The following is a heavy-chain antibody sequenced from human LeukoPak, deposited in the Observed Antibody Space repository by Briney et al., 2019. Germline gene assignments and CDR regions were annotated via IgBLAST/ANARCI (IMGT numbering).Heavy chain of an antibody. CDR1: GYTLTELS. V-gene: IGHV1-24*01. J-gene: IGHJ3*02. Sequence: ASVKVSCKVSGYTLTELSMHWVRQAPGKGLEWMGGFDPEDGETIYAQKFQGRVTMTEDTSTDTAYMELSSLRSEDTAVYYCATVQLGIAVAGFDALDIWGQGTMVTVSS. CDR2: FDPEDGET. D-gene: IGHD6-19*01. CDR3: ATVQLGIAVAGFDALDI.